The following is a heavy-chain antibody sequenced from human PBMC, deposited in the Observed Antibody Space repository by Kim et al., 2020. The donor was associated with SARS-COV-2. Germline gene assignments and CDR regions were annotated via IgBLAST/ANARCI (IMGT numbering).Heavy chain of an antibody. D-gene: IGHD2-2*01. CDR3: ARPSVVPADLYGLTYAFDI. J-gene: IGHJ3*02. Sequence: GESLQISCKGSGYSFTSYWIGWVRQMPGKGLEWMGIIYPGDSDTRYSPSFQGQVTISADKSISTAYLQWSSLKASDTAMYYCARPSVVPADLYGLTYAFDIWGQGTMVTVSS. CDR2: IYPGDSDT. V-gene: IGHV5-51*01. CDR1: GYSFTSYW.